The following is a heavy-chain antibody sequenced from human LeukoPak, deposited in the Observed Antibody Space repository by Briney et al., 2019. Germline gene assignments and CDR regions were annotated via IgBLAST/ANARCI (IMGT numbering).Heavy chain of an antibody. Sequence: GGPLRLSCAASGFMFSSYGMHWVRQAPGKGLEWVAFTRYDGSNKDYADSVKGRFTISRDNSKNTLYLQMNSLRAEDTAVYYCAKGASNWGFLDSPDAFDMWGQGTLVTVSS. CDR2: TRYDGSNK. D-gene: IGHD7-27*01. CDR3: AKGASNWGFLDSPDAFDM. J-gene: IGHJ3*02. V-gene: IGHV3-30*02. CDR1: GFMFSSYG.